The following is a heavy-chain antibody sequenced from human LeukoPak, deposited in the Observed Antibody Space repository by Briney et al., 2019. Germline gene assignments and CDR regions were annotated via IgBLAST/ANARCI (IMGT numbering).Heavy chain of an antibody. CDR1: GYSFTSYW. J-gene: IGHJ4*02. CDR3: ARGEGGYNYAF. V-gene: IGHV5-51*01. Sequence: GESLKISCKTSGYSFTSYWIAWVRQIPGKGLERVGIINPADSDTRYSLSLQGQVTISADRSISTAYLQWSSLKASDTAIYYCARGEGGYNYAFWGQGTLDSVSS. CDR2: INPADSDT. D-gene: IGHD5-24*01.